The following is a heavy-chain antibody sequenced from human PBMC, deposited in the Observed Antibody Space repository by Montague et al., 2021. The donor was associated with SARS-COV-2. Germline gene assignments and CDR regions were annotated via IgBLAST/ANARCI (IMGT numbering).Heavy chain of an antibody. V-gene: IGHV4-39*01. Sequence: SETLSLTCSVSGGSISSGDYFWGWIRQPPGRGLEWIASISSDGRTHYNPSLKSRVITSVDTSRGQFSLELTSVTAADTAVYYCERQGRDCSRWERTYYSDYWGQGIQVTVSS. D-gene: IGHD6-13*01. CDR1: GGSISSGDYF. J-gene: IGHJ4*02. CDR3: ERQGRDCSRWERTYYSDY. CDR2: ISSDGRT.